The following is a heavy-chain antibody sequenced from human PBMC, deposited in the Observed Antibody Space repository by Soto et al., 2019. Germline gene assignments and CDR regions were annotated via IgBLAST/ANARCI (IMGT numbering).Heavy chain of an antibody. J-gene: IGHJ6*03. V-gene: IGHV3-48*01. D-gene: IGHD3-10*01. CDR3: ARDDMVRGVIMDLTRYYYYYYMDV. CDR2: ISSSSSTI. Sequence: GGSLRLSCAASGFTFSSYSMNWVRQAPGKGLEWVSYISSSSSTIYYADSVKGRFTISRDNAKNSLYLQMNSLRAEDTAVYYCARDDMVRGVIMDLTRYYYYYYMDVWGKGTTVTVSS. CDR1: GFTFSSYS.